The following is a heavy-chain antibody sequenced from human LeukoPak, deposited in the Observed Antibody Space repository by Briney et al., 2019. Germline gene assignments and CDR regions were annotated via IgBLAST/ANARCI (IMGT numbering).Heavy chain of an antibody. V-gene: IGHV3-7*04. CDR3: ARFAEPPQYFDY. D-gene: IGHD1-26*01. J-gene: IGHJ4*02. Sequence: GGSLRLSCAASGFTFSSYEMNWVRQAPGKGLEWVANIKPDGSDKYYVDSVKGRFTISRDNAKNSLYLQMNSLRAEDTGVYYCARFAEPPQYFDYWGQGTLVTVSS. CDR1: GFTFSSYE. CDR2: IKPDGSDK.